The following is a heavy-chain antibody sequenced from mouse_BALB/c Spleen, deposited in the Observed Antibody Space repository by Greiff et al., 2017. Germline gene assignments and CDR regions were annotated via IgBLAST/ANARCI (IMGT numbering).Heavy chain of an antibody. D-gene: IGHD2-2*01. CDR1: GYSITSDYA. CDR2: ISYSGST. J-gene: IGHJ3*01. CDR3: ASHYGSPWFAY. Sequence: EVKLVESGPGLVKPSQSLSLTCTVTGYSITSDYALNWIRQFPGNKLEWMGYISYSGSTSYNPSLKSRISITRDTSKNQFFLQLNSVTTEDTATYYCASHYGSPWFAYWGQGTLVTVSA. V-gene: IGHV3-2*02.